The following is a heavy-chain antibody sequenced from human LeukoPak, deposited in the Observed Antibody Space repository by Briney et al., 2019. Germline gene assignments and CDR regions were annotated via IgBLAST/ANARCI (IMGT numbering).Heavy chain of an antibody. V-gene: IGHV3-30*18. CDR1: GFSFNSYG. J-gene: IGHJ4*02. CDR3: AKLGGSGSYHFDY. Sequence: GGSLRLSCAASGFSFNSYGMHWVRQAPGKGLEWVAVISYDGSNKNYADSVKGRFTISRDNSKNTLYLQMNSLRAEDTAVYYCAKLGGSGSYHFDYWGQGTLVTVSS. CDR2: ISYDGSNK. D-gene: IGHD1-26*01.